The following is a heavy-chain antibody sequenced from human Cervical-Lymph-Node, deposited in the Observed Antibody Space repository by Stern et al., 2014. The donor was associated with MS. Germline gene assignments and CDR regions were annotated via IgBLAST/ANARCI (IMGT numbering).Heavy chain of an antibody. Sequence: EVQLVESGGGLVQPGRSLRLSCAASGFTFNDYAVHWVRQAPGKGLEWVSGISWNSGNICYADSVKGRFTISSDNAKNSLYLQMNSLRAEDTALYYCTKDYTTMIRGAPGGFDYWGQGTLVTVSS. CDR3: TKDYTTMIRGAPGGFDY. D-gene: IGHD3-10*01. CDR1: GFTFNDYA. J-gene: IGHJ4*02. CDR2: ISWNSGNI. V-gene: IGHV3-9*01.